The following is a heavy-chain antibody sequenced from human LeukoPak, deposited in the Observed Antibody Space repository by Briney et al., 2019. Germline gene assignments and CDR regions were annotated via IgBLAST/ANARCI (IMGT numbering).Heavy chain of an antibody. D-gene: IGHD3-10*02. J-gene: IGHJ4*02. CDR1: GGSISSSSYY. CDR3: ARHVFGDFPVLFDY. CDR2: IYYSGST. Sequence: PSETLSLTCTVSGGSISSSSYYWGWIRQPPGKGLEWIGSIYYSGSTYYNPSLKSRVTISVDTSKNQFSLKLSSVTAAGTAVYYCARHVFGDFPVLFDYWGQGTLVTVSS. V-gene: IGHV4-39*01.